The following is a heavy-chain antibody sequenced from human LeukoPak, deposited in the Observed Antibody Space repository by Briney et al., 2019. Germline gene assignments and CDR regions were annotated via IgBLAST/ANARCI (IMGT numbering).Heavy chain of an antibody. Sequence: GGSLRLSCAAPGFTFSSYAMSWVRQAPGKGLEWVSAISGSGGSTYYADSVKGRFTISRDNSKNTLYLQMNSLRAEDTAVYYCAKDWVYYDSSGYLYYFDYWGQGTLVTVSS. CDR2: ISGSGGST. CDR1: GFTFSSYA. V-gene: IGHV3-23*01. D-gene: IGHD3-22*01. J-gene: IGHJ4*02. CDR3: AKDWVYYDSSGYLYYFDY.